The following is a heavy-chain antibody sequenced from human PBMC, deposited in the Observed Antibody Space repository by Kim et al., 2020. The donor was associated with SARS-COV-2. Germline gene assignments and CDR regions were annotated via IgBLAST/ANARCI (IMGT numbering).Heavy chain of an antibody. V-gene: IGHV3-30*12. CDR2: ISSDGNNK. J-gene: IGHJ5*02. Sequence: GGSLRLSCAASGFSFSSYGMHWVRQAPDMGLEWVAVISSDGNNKIYPDSVKGRFTISRDIPTNTLYLQMNSLKAEDTAVYYCVRDRSNWFEPWGQGAQVIVSS. CDR1: GFSFSSYG. CDR3: VRDRSNWFEP.